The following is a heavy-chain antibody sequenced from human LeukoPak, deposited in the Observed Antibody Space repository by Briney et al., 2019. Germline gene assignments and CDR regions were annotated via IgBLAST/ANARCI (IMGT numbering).Heavy chain of an antibody. CDR1: RGSVSSYY. V-gene: IGHV4-4*07. Sequence: SETLSLTCTVSRGSVSSYYWSWIRQPAGKGLEWIGRIYTSGSPNYNPSLKSRVTMSVDTSKNQFPLRLSSVTAADTAVYYCARGQKYRSGYTVTELGSGYFDYWGQGPLVTVSS. CDR2: IYTSGSP. CDR3: ARGQKYRSGYTVTELGSGYFDY. D-gene: IGHD5-18*01. J-gene: IGHJ4*02.